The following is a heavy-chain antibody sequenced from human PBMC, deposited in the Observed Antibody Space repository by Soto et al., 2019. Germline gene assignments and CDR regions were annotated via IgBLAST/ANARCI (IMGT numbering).Heavy chain of an antibody. J-gene: IGHJ3*02. CDR1: GYTFTSYG. CDR2: ISTYSRNT. D-gene: IGHD3-22*01. V-gene: IGHV1-18*01. CDR3: ARDVGMDYYDSSGPDDAFEI. Sequence: QVQLVQSGTEVKKPGASVKVSCKASGYTFTSYGITWLRQATGQGLEWMGWISTYSRNTNYSQKPQGRVTMNTDTSTSTAHMERMRLRADDTAVYYCARDVGMDYYDSSGPDDAFEIWGQETRVTVSS.